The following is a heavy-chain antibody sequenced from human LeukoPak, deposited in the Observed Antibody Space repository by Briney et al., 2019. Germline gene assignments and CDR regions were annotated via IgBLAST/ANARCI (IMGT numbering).Heavy chain of an antibody. CDR2: ISGNGGST. V-gene: IGHV3-23*01. Sequence: GGSLRLSCAASRFTFSSYAMSWVRQAPGKGLEWVSGISGNGGSTSYADSVKGRFTISRDNSKNTLYLQMNSLRAEDTAVYYCAKDQSYACDYWGQGTLVTVSS. CDR3: AKDQSYACDY. J-gene: IGHJ4*02. D-gene: IGHD3-16*01. CDR1: RFTFSSYA.